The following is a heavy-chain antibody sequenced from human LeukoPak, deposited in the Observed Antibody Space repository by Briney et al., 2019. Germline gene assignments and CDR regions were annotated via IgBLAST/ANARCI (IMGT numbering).Heavy chain of an antibody. D-gene: IGHD3-10*01. CDR2: ISWDSSYT. CDR1: GFTFSDYY. CDR3: ARECVLDKFTMIRGVIGTL. J-gene: IGHJ4*02. Sequence: GGSLRLSCAASGFTFSDYYMSWIRQAPGRGLEWVSYISWDSSYTSYADSVKGQFTVSRDNAQKSLYLQMDSLRAEDTAVYYCARECVLDKFTMIRGVIGTLWGQGTLVTVSS. V-gene: IGHV3-11*05.